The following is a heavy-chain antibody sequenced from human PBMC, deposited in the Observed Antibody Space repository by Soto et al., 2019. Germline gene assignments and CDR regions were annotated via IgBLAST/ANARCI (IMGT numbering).Heavy chain of an antibody. J-gene: IGHJ5*02. D-gene: IGHD2-15*01. V-gene: IGHV4-30-4*01. CDR1: GGSISSGDYY. Sequence: LSLTCTVSGGSISSGDYYWSWIRQPPGKGLEWIGYIYYSGSTYYNPSLKSRVTISVDTSKNQFSLKLSSVTAADTAVYYCAIGKVVVAATTYNWFDPWGQGTLVTVSS. CDR3: AIGKVVVAATTYNWFDP. CDR2: IYYSGST.